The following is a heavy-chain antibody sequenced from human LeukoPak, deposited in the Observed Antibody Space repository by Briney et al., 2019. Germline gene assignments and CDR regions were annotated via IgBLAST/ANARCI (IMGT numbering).Heavy chain of an antibody. CDR2: TYYRSKWYN. Sequence: SQTLSPTCAISGDSASSNSAAWNWIRPSPSRGIEWLGRTYYRSKWYNDYAVSVKSRITINPDTSKNQFSLQLNSVTPEDTAVYYCAREDRYYDFWSGYSGLARTHMDVWGKGTTVTVSS. CDR3: AREDRYYDFWSGYSGLARTHMDV. J-gene: IGHJ6*04. D-gene: IGHD3-3*01. CDR1: GDSASSNSAA. V-gene: IGHV6-1*01.